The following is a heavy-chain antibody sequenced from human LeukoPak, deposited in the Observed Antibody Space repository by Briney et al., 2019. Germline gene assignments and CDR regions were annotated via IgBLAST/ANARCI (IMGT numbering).Heavy chain of an antibody. V-gene: IGHV4-39*01. Sequence: PSETLSLTCTVSGGSISSSSYYWGWIRQPPGKGLEWIVSIYYSGSTYYNPSLKSRVTISVDTSKNQFSLKLSSVTAADTAVYYCARHRQGRLPYGGNSGYYYYMDVWGKGTTVTVSS. CDR2: IYYSGST. CDR3: ARHRQGRLPYGGNSGYYYYMDV. D-gene: IGHD4-23*01. CDR1: GGSISSSSYY. J-gene: IGHJ6*03.